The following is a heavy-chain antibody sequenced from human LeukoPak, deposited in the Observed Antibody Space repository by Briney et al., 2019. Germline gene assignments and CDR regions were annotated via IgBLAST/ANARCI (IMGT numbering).Heavy chain of an antibody. CDR2: INHSGST. D-gene: IGHD5-18*01. CDR3: ARFKGGYSYGYYYYYGMDV. Sequence: SATLSLTCAVYGGSFSGYYWSWIRQPPGKGLEWIGEINHSGSTNYNPSLKSRVTISVDTSKNQFSLKLSSVTAADTAVYYCARFKGGYSYGYYYYYGMDVWGQGTTVTVSS. V-gene: IGHV4-34*01. CDR1: GGSFSGYY. J-gene: IGHJ6*02.